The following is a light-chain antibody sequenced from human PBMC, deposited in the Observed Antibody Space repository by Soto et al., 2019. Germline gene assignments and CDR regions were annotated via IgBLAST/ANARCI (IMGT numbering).Light chain of an antibody. CDR3: QQSYSSPWT. Sequence: EIQMTQSPSSLSASVVDRVTITCRASQSISSYLNWYQQKVGKAPKLLIYAASSLQSGVPSRFSGGGSGTDFTLTITSLQPEDFATYYCQQSYSSPWTFGQGTKVDIK. CDR1: QSISSY. CDR2: AAS. J-gene: IGKJ1*01. V-gene: IGKV1-39*01.